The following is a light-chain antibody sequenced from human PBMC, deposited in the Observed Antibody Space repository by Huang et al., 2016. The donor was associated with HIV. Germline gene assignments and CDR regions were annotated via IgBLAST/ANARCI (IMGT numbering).Light chain of an antibody. CDR1: QDIKNY. Sequence: DIQMTQYPSSLFASVGDRVTITCRASQDIKNYLAWYQQKAGQVPKLLIYAASSFPSGVPSRFSGRGSGTDFTLSIISLQPEDVAIYYCQRYDSVPRTFGQGTKVDIK. V-gene: IGKV1-27*01. J-gene: IGKJ1*01. CDR2: AAS. CDR3: QRYDSVPRT.